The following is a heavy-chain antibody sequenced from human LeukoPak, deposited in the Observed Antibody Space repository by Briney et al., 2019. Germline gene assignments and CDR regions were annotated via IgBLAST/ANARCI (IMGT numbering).Heavy chain of an antibody. J-gene: IGHJ4*02. V-gene: IGHV3-23*01. D-gene: IGHD6-19*01. Sequence: PGGSLRLSCAASGFTFNNYAMTWVRQAPGKGLEWVSAISDSGGSTYYADSVKGRFTISRDNSKNTLYLQMNSLRAEDTAVYYCAKLIAVAGTGDYWGQGTLVTVSS. CDR2: ISDSGGST. CDR1: GFTFNNYA. CDR3: AKLIAVAGTGDY.